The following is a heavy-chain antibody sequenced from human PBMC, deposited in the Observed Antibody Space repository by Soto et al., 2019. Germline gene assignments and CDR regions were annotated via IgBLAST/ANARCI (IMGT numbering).Heavy chain of an antibody. Sequence: GGSLRLSCAASGFTFSDSYMSWIRQAPGKGLEWISYITFSGNTVYYADSVKGRFTISRDNSKNTLYLQMNSLRAEDTAVYYCARARPGITGTRNWFDPWGQGTLVTVSS. CDR1: GFTFSDSY. CDR2: ITFSGNTV. D-gene: IGHD1-20*01. V-gene: IGHV3-11*01. J-gene: IGHJ5*02. CDR3: ARARPGITGTRNWFDP.